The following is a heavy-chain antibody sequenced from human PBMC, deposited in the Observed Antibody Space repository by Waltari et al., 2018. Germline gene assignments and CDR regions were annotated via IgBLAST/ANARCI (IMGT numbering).Heavy chain of an antibody. Sequence: EVQVVESGGDLVQPGGSLRLSCAASGFTFSSYRMTWVRQAPGEGLEWVANRNADGSEKEYVDSVKGRFTISRDNAKNSLYLQMNSLRVEDTAVYYCARLHSANYWGQGTLVTVSS. D-gene: IGHD2-15*01. V-gene: IGHV3-7*01. CDR3: ARLHSANY. CDR2: RNADGSEK. J-gene: IGHJ4*02. CDR1: GFTFSSYR.